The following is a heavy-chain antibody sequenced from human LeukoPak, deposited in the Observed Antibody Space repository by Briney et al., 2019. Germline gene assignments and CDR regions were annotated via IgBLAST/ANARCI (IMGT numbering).Heavy chain of an antibody. CDR2: VFYTWTT. J-gene: IGHJ4*02. CDR1: GGSISCYY. V-gene: IGHV4-59*12. Sequence: PSETLSLTCTVSGGSISCYYWNWSPQPPAKGLEWIGHVFYTWTTKYHPSLKSRMAISVDTSSTQFSLKLRSVTAADKDVYYCARGITVMTTSELLDFWGQGTLVTVPS. D-gene: IGHD4-17*01. CDR3: ARGITVMTTSELLDF.